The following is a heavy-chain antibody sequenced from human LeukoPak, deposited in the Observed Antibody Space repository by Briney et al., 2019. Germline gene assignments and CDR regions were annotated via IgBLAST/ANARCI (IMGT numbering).Heavy chain of an antibody. CDR2: IIPILGIA. Sequence: SVKVSCKASGGTFSSYAISWVRQAPGQGLEWMGRIIPILGIANYAQKFQGRVTITADKSTSTAYMELGSLRSEDTAVYYCARLRAVAGTYYYRMDVWGQGTTVTVSS. J-gene: IGHJ6*02. CDR1: GGTFSSYA. CDR3: ARLRAVAGTYYYRMDV. D-gene: IGHD6-19*01. V-gene: IGHV1-69*04.